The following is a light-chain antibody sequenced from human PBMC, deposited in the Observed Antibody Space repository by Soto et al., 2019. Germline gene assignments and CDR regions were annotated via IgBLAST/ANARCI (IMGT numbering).Light chain of an antibody. V-gene: IGKV3-20*01. Sequence: DIVLTQSPGILSLSPGERATLTCRASQKIRTSYFAWYQQRPGQAPRLLIYGASKRATDVPDRFSGSGSGTDFTLTISRMEPEECGVYYCQQCDSSPPTFGQGTKLEI. CDR1: QKIRTSY. CDR3: QQCDSSPPT. J-gene: IGKJ2*01. CDR2: GAS.